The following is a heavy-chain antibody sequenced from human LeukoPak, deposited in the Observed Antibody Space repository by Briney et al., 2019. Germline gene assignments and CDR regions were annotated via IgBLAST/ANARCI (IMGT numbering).Heavy chain of an antibody. Sequence: GESLQISCTVSGYSFTSYWIGWVRPLPGKGLEWMGIIYPGDSDTRYSPSFQGQVTISADKYNSTSCLQWSSMKASDTARYYCARPGSYRSGWYPVDYWGQGTLVTVSS. CDR1: GYSFTSYW. CDR2: IYPGDSDT. CDR3: ARPGSYRSGWYPVDY. J-gene: IGHJ4*02. D-gene: IGHD6-19*01. V-gene: IGHV5-51*01.